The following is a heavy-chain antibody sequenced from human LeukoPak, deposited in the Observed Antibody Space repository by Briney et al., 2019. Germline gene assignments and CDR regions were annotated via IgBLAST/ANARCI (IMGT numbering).Heavy chain of an antibody. V-gene: IGHV4-30-4*08. D-gene: IGHD4-23*01. CDR1: GGSISSGDYY. CDR3: ARDRWGVNLNWFDP. J-gene: IGHJ5*02. Sequence: SQTLSLTCAVSGGSISSGDYYWSWIRQPPGKGLEWIGYIYYSGSTYYNPSLKSRVTISVDTSKNQFSLKLSSVTAADTAVYYCARDRWGVNLNWFDPWGQGTLVTVSS. CDR2: IYYSGST.